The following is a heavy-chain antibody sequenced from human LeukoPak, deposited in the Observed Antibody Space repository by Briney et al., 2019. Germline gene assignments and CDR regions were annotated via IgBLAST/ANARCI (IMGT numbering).Heavy chain of an antibody. CDR3: ARADGYSSGWYFDH. V-gene: IGHV4-59*01. D-gene: IGHD6-19*01. Sequence: ASETLSLTCTVSGGSISSYYWSWIRQPPGKGLEWIGYIYYSGSTNYNPSLKSRVTISLDTSKNQFSLKLSAVTAADTAVYYCARADGYSSGWYFDHWCQGTLVTVSS. CDR1: GGSISSYY. CDR2: IYYSGST. J-gene: IGHJ4*02.